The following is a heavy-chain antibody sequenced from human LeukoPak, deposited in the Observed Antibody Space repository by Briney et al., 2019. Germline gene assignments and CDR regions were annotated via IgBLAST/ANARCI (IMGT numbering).Heavy chain of an antibody. CDR1: GGSISSGSYY. J-gene: IGHJ4*02. CDR2: IYTSGST. Sequence: PSETLSLTCTVSGGSISSGSYYWRWLRQPAGTGLEWLGRIYTSGSTNYNPSLKSRVTISVDTSKNQFSLKLSSVTAADTAVYYCAREEYDFWSGYYDYWGQGTLVTVSS. V-gene: IGHV4-61*02. CDR3: AREEYDFWSGYYDY. D-gene: IGHD3-3*01.